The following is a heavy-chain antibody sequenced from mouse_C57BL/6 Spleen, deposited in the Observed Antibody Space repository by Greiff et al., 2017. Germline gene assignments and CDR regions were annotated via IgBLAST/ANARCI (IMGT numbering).Heavy chain of an antibody. CDR1: GYSITSGYY. D-gene: IGHD2-13*01. CDR2: ISYDGSN. J-gene: IGHJ2*01. CDR3: ARDRGYHYGDSGDGYFDY. Sequence: EVKLLESGPGLVKPSQSLSLTCSVTGYSITSGYYWNWIRQLPGNQLEWMGYISYDGSNNYNPSLKNRISITRDTSKNQFFLKLNSVTTEDTAKYDCARDRGYHYGDSGDGYFDYWGQGTTVTVSS. V-gene: IGHV3-6*01.